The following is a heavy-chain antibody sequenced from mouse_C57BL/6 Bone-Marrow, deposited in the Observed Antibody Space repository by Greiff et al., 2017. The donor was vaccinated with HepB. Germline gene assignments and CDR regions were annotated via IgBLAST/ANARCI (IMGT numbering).Heavy chain of an antibody. J-gene: IGHJ4*01. CDR3: ASQIYYYGSSYAMDY. V-gene: IGHV3-8*01. CDR1: GYSITSDY. Sequence: EVQLVESGPGLAKPSQTLSLTCSVTGYSITSDYWNWIRKFPGNKLEYMGYISYSGSTYYNPSLKSRISITRDTSKNQYYLQLNSVTTEDTATYYCASQIYYYGSSYAMDYWGQGTSVTVSS. CDR2: ISYSGST. D-gene: IGHD1-1*01.